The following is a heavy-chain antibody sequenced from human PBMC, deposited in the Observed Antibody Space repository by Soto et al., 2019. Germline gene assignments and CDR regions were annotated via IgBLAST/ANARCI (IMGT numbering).Heavy chain of an antibody. J-gene: IGHJ4*02. CDR2: IKSKTDGGTT. D-gene: IGHD4-4*01. CDR3: TTILPLTTVTTPVDY. CDR1: GFTFSNAW. V-gene: IGHV3-15*07. Sequence: GGSLRLSCAASGFTFSNAWMNWVRQAPGKGLEWVGRIKSKTDGGTTDYAAPVKGRFTISRDDSKNTLYLQMNSLKTEDTAVYYCTTILPLTTVTTPVDYWGQGTLVTVSS.